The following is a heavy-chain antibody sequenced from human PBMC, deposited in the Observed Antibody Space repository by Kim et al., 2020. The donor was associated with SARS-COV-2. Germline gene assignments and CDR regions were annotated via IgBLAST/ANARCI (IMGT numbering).Heavy chain of an antibody. CDR3: ARAMGDYGSGTYYLSPFDY. D-gene: IGHD3-10*01. Sequence: ASVKVSCKASGYIFTSYGISWVRQAPGQGLEWMGWISAYNGNTNYAQKLQGRVTMTTDTTTSTAYMELRSLRSDDTAVYYCARAMGDYGSGTYYLSPFDYWGPGTLVTVSS. V-gene: IGHV1-18*04. J-gene: IGHJ4*02. CDR1: GYIFTSYG. CDR2: ISAYNGNT.